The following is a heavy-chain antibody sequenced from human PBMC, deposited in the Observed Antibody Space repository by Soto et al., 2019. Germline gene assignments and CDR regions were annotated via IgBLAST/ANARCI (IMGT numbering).Heavy chain of an antibody. V-gene: IGHV4-34*01. CDR2: INDSGIT. D-gene: IGHD2-2*03. CDR3: ARGRSSVPVRHGIGYFGLDV. Sequence: QVQLQQWGAEVLKPSETLSLTCVVNGGSFSGYYWRWIRQSPGKGLEWIGEINDSGITDSNPSLASPVTISVALSKTLLPPSLKSVTSADAAVCPCARGRSSVPVRHGIGYFGLDVCGQGTTGIASS. CDR1: GGSFSGYY. J-gene: IGHJ6*02.